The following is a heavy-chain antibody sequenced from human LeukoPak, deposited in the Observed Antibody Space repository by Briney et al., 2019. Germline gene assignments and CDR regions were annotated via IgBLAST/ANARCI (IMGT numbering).Heavy chain of an antibody. D-gene: IGHD1-26*01. V-gene: IGHV4-4*09. CDR2: IYTSGST. CDR3: ARQGAALYYYFDY. Sequence: SETLSLTCTVAGGSISSYYWSWIRQPPGKGLEWIGYIYTSGSTNYNPSLKSRVTISVDTSKNQFSLKLRSVTAADTAVYYCARQGAALYYYFDYWGQGTLDTVSS. CDR1: GGSISSYY. J-gene: IGHJ4*02.